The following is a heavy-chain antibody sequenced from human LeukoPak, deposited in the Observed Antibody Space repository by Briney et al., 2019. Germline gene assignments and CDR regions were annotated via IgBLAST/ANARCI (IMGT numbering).Heavy chain of an antibody. V-gene: IGHV4-4*07. Sequence: SETLSLTCTVSGGSISSYYWSWIRQPAGKGLEWIGRIYTSGSTNYNPSLKSRVTMSVDTSKNQFSLKLSSVTAADTAVYYCARRARRYYYDSSGYYFDYWGQGTLVTVSS. CDR2: IYTSGST. CDR1: GGSISSYY. CDR3: ARRARRYYYDSSGYYFDY. D-gene: IGHD3-22*01. J-gene: IGHJ4*02.